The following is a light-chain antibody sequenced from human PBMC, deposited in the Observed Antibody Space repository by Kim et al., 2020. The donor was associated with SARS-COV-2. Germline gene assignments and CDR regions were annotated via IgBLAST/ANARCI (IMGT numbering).Light chain of an antibody. CDR2: GAT. Sequence: EVVLTQSPGTLSLSPGERATLSCRASQSVSSNYLDWYQQKPGQALRLLFYGATSRATGIPDRFSGSGSGTDFTLTISRLEPEDFAVYYCQQYGSTYTFGQGTKLEI. CDR1: QSVSSNY. V-gene: IGKV3-20*01. CDR3: QQYGSTYT. J-gene: IGKJ2*01.